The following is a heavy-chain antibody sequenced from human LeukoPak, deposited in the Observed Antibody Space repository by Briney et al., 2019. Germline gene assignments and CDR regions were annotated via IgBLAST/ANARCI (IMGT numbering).Heavy chain of an antibody. D-gene: IGHD5-18*01. J-gene: IGHJ4*02. CDR2: ISGSGFTI. CDR3: AKRIQSAMATGY. CDR1: GFTLSNYS. V-gene: IGHV3-48*01. Sequence: GGSLRLSCAVSGFTLSNYSMNWVRQAPGKGLEWISYISGSGFTIHYADSVKGRFTISRDNSKNTLYLQMNSLRAEDTAVYHCAKRIQSAMATGYWGQGTLVTVSS.